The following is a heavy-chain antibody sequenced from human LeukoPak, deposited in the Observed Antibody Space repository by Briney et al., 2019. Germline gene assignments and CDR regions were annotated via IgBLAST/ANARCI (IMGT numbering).Heavy chain of an antibody. CDR3: ARRIAAAGPHNWYFDL. D-gene: IGHD6-13*01. Sequence: PRRSLRLSCAASGFTVSSNYMSWVRQAPGKGLEWVSVIYSGGSTYYAGSVKGRFTISRDNSKSTLYLQMNSLRAEDTAVYYCARRIAAAGPHNWYFDLWGRGTLVTVSS. V-gene: IGHV3-53*01. CDR1: GFTVSSNY. CDR2: IYSGGST. J-gene: IGHJ2*01.